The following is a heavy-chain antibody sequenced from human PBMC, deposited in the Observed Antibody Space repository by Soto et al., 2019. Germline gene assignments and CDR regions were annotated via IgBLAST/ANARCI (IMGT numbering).Heavy chain of an antibody. CDR1: GFTFSSYW. CDR2: INSDGSST. V-gene: IGHV3-74*01. CDR3: ARGDDILTGPFDY. J-gene: IGHJ4*02. D-gene: IGHD3-9*01. Sequence: GGSLRLSCAASGFTFSSYWMHWVRQAPGKGLVWVSRINSDGSSTSYADSVKGRFTISRDNATSTAYMELSSLRSEDTAVYYCARGDDILTGPFDYWGQGTLVTVSS.